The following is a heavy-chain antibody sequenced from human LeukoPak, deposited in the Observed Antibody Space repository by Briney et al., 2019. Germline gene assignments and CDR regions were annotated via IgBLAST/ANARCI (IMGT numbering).Heavy chain of an antibody. D-gene: IGHD3-10*02. CDR3: TRSVFPYYFDC. V-gene: IGHV3-74*01. J-gene: IGHJ4*02. CDR2: TNNDGSST. CDR1: GFTFSNYR. Sequence: GGSLRLSCVASGFTFSNYRIHWVRQAPGKGLVWVSRTNNDGSSTTYADFVKGRFTSSRDNAKNTLYLQMDSLRAEDTAVYYCTRSVFPYYFDCWGQGTLVTVSS.